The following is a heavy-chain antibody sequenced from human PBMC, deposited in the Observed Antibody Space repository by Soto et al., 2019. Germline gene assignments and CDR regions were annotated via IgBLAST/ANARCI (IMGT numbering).Heavy chain of an antibody. V-gene: IGHV4-34*01. CDR2: INHSGST. CDR3: AREQYCSGGSCYSNY. Sequence: QVQLQRWGAGLLKPSETLSLTCAVYGGSFSGYYWSWIRQPPGKGLEWIGEINHSGSTNYNPSLKSRVTISVDTSKNQFSLKLSSVTAADTAVYYCAREQYCSGGSCYSNYWGQGTLVTVSS. J-gene: IGHJ4*02. CDR1: GGSFSGYY. D-gene: IGHD2-15*01.